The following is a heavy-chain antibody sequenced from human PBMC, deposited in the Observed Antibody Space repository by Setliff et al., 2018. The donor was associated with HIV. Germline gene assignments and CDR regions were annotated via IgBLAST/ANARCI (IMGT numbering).Heavy chain of an antibody. CDR2: INPNSGGT. V-gene: IGHV1-2*02. Sequence: ASVKVSCKASGYTFTGYYMHWVRQAPGQGLEWMGWINPNSGGTNYAQKFQGRVTMTRDTSISTAYMELSRLRSDDTAVYYCARGALLAVFDFDHWGQGTQVTVSS. D-gene: IGHD3-10*01. J-gene: IGHJ4*02. CDR3: ARGALLAVFDFDH. CDR1: GYTFTGYY.